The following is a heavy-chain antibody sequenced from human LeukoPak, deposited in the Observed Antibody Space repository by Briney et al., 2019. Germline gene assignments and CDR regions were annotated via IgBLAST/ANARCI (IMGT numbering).Heavy chain of an antibody. Sequence: SVKVSCKASGGTSSSYAISWVRQAPGQGLEWMGGIIPIFGTANYAQKFQGRVTITADESTSTAYMELSSLRSEDTAVYYCARDSITIFGVVTNYYYYGMDVWGQGTTVTVSS. CDR3: ARDSITIFGVVTNYYYYGMDV. CDR1: GGTSSSYA. V-gene: IGHV1-69*01. J-gene: IGHJ6*02. CDR2: IIPIFGTA. D-gene: IGHD3-3*01.